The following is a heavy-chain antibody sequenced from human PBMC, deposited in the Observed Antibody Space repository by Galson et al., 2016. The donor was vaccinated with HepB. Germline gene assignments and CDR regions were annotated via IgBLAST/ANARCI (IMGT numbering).Heavy chain of an antibody. J-gene: IGHJ5*02. Sequence: SVKVSCKASGYTFTNYAINWVRQAPGQGLEWMGWINTNTGNPTYAQGFTGRLVFSLDTSVSTAYLQISSLKAEDTAVYYCARATEIPGAYWFDPWGQGTLVTVSS. V-gene: IGHV7-4-1*02. CDR2: INTNTGNP. D-gene: IGHD1-20*01. CDR1: GYTFTNYA. CDR3: ARATEIPGAYWFDP.